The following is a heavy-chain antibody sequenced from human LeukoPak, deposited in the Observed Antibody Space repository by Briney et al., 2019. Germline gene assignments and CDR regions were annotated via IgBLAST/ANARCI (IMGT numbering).Heavy chain of an antibody. Sequence: SQTLSLTCTVSGGSISSGGYYWSWIRQPPGKGLEWIGYIYHSGSTYYNPSLKSRVTISVDRSKNQFSLKLSSVTAADTAVYYCARDNPPIVVVPAAMWGHYYMDVWGKGTTVTVSS. J-gene: IGHJ6*03. CDR1: GGSISSGGYY. CDR3: ARDNPPIVVVPAAMWGHYYMDV. V-gene: IGHV4-30-2*01. CDR2: IYHSGST. D-gene: IGHD2-2*01.